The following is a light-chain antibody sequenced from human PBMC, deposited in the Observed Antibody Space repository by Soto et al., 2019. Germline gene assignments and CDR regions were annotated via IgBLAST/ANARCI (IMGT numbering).Light chain of an antibody. Sequence: DIQLTQSPSSLSASVGDRVTITCQASQDIKNFLNWYQQKPGKAPKLLIYDGSSLETGVPSRFSGSGSGTDFTFAISSLQPEDIATYYCQQYDDPPYTFGQGTKLEI. CDR2: DGS. CDR1: QDIKNF. V-gene: IGKV1-33*01. CDR3: QQYDDPPYT. J-gene: IGKJ2*01.